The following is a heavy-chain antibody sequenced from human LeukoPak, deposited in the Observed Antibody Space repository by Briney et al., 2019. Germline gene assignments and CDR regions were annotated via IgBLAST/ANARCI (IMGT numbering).Heavy chain of an antibody. D-gene: IGHD3-10*01. Sequence: ASVKVPCKVSGYTLTELSMHWVRQAPGKGLEWMGGFDPENGETIYAQDFQGGVTMTEDTSTDTAYMELSSLTSEDTAVYYCAAVKLTIIYVTYFDYWGQGTLVTVSS. CDR1: GYTLTELS. V-gene: IGHV1-24*01. CDR2: FDPENGET. CDR3: AAVKLTIIYVTYFDY. J-gene: IGHJ4*02.